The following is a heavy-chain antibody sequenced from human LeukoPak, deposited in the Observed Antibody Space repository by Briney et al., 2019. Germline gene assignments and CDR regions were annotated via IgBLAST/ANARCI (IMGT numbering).Heavy chain of an antibody. Sequence: PGGSLRLSCAASGFTFDDYTMHWVRQPPGKGLEWVSLISWDGSNTFYSDSVKGRFIISRDNSKNSLYLQMNSLRTEDSALYYCAKDIAGYYDFWSGYHDYFDDWGQGTLVTVSS. D-gene: IGHD3-3*01. CDR1: GFTFDDYT. V-gene: IGHV3-43*01. CDR3: AKDIAGYYDFWSGYHDYFDD. J-gene: IGHJ4*02. CDR2: ISWDGSNT.